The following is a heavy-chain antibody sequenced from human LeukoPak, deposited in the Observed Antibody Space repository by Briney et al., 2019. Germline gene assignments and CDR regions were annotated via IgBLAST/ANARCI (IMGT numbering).Heavy chain of an antibody. CDR1: GYTFTSYG. CDR3: VRDTEYGRGWYAF. CDR2: IAVYNGNT. V-gene: IGHV1-18*01. D-gene: IGHD6-19*01. Sequence: ASVKVSCKASGYTFTSYGIAWVRQAPGQGLEWMGWIAVYNGNTNYAQKLQGRVTLTTDTSTSTAYLELRSLRSDDTAVYYCVRDTEYGRGWYAFWGQGTLVTVSS. J-gene: IGHJ4*02.